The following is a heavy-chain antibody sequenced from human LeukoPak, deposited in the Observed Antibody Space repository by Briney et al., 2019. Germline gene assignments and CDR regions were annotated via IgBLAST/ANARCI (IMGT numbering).Heavy chain of an antibody. V-gene: IGHV4-38-2*01. CDR2: IYHSGST. CDR3: ARVGCCSGGTCYAEYFHH. CDR1: GYSISSGYY. J-gene: IGHJ1*01. D-gene: IGHD2-15*01. Sequence: PSETLSLTCAVSGYSISSGYYWGWIRQPPGKGLEWIGTIYHSGSTYYNPSLKSRVTISLDTSKNHFSLKLSSVTAADTAVYYCARVGCCSGGTCYAEYFHHWGQGTLVTVSP.